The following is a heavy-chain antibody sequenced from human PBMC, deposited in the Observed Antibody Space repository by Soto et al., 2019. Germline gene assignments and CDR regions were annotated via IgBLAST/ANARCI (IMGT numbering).Heavy chain of an antibody. V-gene: IGHV1-3*01. CDR3: ARAGLRYFVWLSAVFDY. D-gene: IGHD3-9*01. CDR2: INAGNGNT. J-gene: IGHJ4*02. CDR1: GYTFTSYA. Sequence: QVQLVQSGAEVKKPGASVKVSCKASGYTFTSYAMHWVRQAPGQRLEWMGWINAGNGNTKYSQKFQGRVTITRDTSARSGYMERSSLRSEDTAVYYCARAGLRYFVWLSAVFDYWGQGTLVTVSS.